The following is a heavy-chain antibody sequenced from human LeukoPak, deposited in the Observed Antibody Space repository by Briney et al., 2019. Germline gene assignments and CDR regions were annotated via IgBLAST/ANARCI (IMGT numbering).Heavy chain of an antibody. CDR2: ISSSSSYI. Sequence: GGSLRLSCAASGFTFSSYSMNWVRQAPGKGLEWVSSISSSSSYIYYADSVKGRFTISRDNAKNSLYLQVNSLRAEDTAVYYCASLIAAAGPYYYYYGMDVWGQGTTVTVSS. CDR3: ASLIAAAGPYYYYYGMDV. CDR1: GFTFSSYS. J-gene: IGHJ6*02. D-gene: IGHD6-13*01. V-gene: IGHV3-21*01.